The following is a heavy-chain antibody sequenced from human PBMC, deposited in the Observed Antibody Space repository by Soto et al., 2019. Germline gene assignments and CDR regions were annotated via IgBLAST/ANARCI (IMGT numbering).Heavy chain of an antibody. J-gene: IGHJ4*02. V-gene: IGHV1-18*01. CDR1: GYNFINYG. D-gene: IGHD3-10*01. CDR2: IRVHNGNT. Sequence: ASVKVSCKASGYNFINYGITWVRQAPGQGLEWMGWIRVHNGNTNYAQKLQGRVTMTTDTSTSTAYMELRSLRSDDTAVYYCVRDLDGSGSYYTDYWGQGTLVTVS. CDR3: VRDLDGSGSYYTDY.